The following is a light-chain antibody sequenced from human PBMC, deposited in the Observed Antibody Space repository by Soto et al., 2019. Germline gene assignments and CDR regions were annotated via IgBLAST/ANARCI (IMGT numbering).Light chain of an antibody. J-gene: IGKJ2*01. V-gene: IGKV3-15*01. Sequence: EIVMTQSPATLYVSPGERATLSCRASQSVSSNLAWYQQKPGQAPRLLLYGASTRATGIPARFSGSGSGTEFTLTISSLQSEDFAVYYCQQYNNWPPRYTFGQGTKLEIK. CDR3: QQYNNWPPRYT. CDR1: QSVSSN. CDR2: GAS.